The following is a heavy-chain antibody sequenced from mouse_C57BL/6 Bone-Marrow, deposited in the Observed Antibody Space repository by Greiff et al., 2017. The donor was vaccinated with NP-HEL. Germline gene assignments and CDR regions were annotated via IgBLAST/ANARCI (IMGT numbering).Heavy chain of an antibody. D-gene: IGHD2-5*01. J-gene: IGHJ4*01. V-gene: IGHV5-16*01. CDR1: GFTFSDYY. CDR3: ARVSKDYAMDY. Sequence: EVQRVESEGGLVQPGSSMKLSCTASGFTFSDYYMAWVRQVPEKGLEWVANINYDGSSTYYLDSLKSRFIISRDNAKNILYLQMSSLKSEDTATYYCARVSKDYAMDYWGQGTSVTVSS. CDR2: INYDGSST.